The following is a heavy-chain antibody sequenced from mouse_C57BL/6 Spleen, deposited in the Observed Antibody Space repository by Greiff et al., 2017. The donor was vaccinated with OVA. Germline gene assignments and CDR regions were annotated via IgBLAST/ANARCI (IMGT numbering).Heavy chain of an antibody. CDR3: AREGTGYYAMDY. Sequence: EVQRVESGGGLVKPGGSLKLSCAASGFTFSSYAMSWVRQTPEKRLEWVATISDGGSYTYYPDNVKGRFTISRDNAKNNLYLQMSHLKSEDTAMYYCAREGTGYYAMDYWGQGTSVTVSS. V-gene: IGHV5-4*01. CDR1: GFTFSSYA. CDR2: ISDGGSYT. D-gene: IGHD4-1*01. J-gene: IGHJ4*01.